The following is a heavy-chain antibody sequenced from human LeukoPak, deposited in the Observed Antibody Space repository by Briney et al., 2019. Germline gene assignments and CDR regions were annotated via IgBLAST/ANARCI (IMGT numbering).Heavy chain of an antibody. V-gene: IGHV1-69*04. CDR3: ARDDPITIFGVVTRYNWFDP. D-gene: IGHD3-3*01. J-gene: IGHJ5*02. CDR1: GGTFSSYT. CDR2: IIPILGIA. Sequence: GSSVKVSCKASGGTFSSYTISWVRQAPGQGLEWMGRIIPILGIANYAQKSQGRVTITADKSTSTAYMELSSLRSEDTAVYYCARDDPITIFGVVTRYNWFDPWGQGTLVTVSS.